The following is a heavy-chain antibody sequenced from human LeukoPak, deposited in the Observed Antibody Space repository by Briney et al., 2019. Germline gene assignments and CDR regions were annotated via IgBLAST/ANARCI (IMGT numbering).Heavy chain of an antibody. V-gene: IGHV1-69*05. D-gene: IGHD2-2*01. CDR2: IIPIFGTA. CDR3: ARDGGASVVVPAANNWFDP. Sequence: SVKVSCKASGGTFSSYAIGWVRQAPGQGLEWMGGIIPIFGTANYAQKFQGRVTITTDESTSTAYMELSSLRSEDTAVYYCARDGGASVVVPAANNWFDPWGQGTLVTVSS. J-gene: IGHJ5*02. CDR1: GGTFSSYA.